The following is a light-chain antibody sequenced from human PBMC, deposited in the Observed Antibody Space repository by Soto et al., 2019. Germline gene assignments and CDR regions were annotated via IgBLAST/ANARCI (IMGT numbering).Light chain of an antibody. Sequence: DIQMTQSPSSLSASVGDRVTITCRASQSIDTYFNWYQQKPGKAPNLLIYAASNLQSGVPSRFSGSGFGTYFTLTISSLQPEDFATYYCQQSFTTWLTFGGGTKVEIK. CDR3: QQSFTTWLT. CDR1: QSIDTY. CDR2: AAS. V-gene: IGKV1-39*01. J-gene: IGKJ4*01.